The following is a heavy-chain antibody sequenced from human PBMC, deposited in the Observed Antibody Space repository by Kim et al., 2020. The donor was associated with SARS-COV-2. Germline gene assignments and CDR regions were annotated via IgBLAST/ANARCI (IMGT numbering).Heavy chain of an antibody. J-gene: IGHJ4*02. CDR3: ATGNTAAPWVSFDF. Sequence: GGSLRLSCLTSGFTFTNYAVTWVRRTPGKELGWVATITGDGATTYYADSVKGRFSISRDNSKNTVYLQMSSLRPEDTALDYCATGNTAAPWVSFDFWGQGTLVTVSS. CDR2: ITGDGATT. V-gene: IGHV3-23*01. CDR1: GFTFTNYA. D-gene: IGHD1-26*01.